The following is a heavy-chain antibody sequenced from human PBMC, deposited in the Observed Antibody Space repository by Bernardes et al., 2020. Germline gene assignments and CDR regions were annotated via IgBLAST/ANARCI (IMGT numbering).Heavy chain of an antibody. J-gene: IGHJ4*02. V-gene: IGHV3-74*01. CDR3: ARDVAGREDF. D-gene: IGHD1-26*01. CDR2: INEDGTIT. CDR1: EFTFSRFW. Sequence: GGSLRLSCAASEFTFSRFWMHWVRQVPGKGLVWVSRINEDGTITNYADPVKGRFTISRDNAKNTLFLQMNSLRAEDTAVYYCARDVAGREDFWGPGTLVTVSS.